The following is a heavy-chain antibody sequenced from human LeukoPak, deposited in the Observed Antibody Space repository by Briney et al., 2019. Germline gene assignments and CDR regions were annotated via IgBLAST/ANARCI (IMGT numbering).Heavy chain of an antibody. CDR1: GYTFTRYG. V-gene: IGHV1-18*01. D-gene: IGHD3-10*01. Sequence: ASVKVSCKASGYTFTRYGFSWVRQAPGQGLEWMGWISAYYGNTVYEQRLQDRVTMTIDTSTSTAYMDLRNLRSDDTAVYYCARDRDGSGDEFDPWGQGTLVIVSS. CDR3: ARDRDGSGDEFDP. CDR2: ISAYYGNT. J-gene: IGHJ5*02.